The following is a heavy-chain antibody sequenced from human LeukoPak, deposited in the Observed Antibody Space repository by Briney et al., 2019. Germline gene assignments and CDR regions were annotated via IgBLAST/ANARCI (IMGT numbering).Heavy chain of an antibody. CDR3: ASRSLYGPDRSFDY. Sequence: VESLKISCKASGYTFTTYWIGWVRQMPGKGLEWMGIIYPGDSDTRYSPSFQGQVTISADKSISTAYLQWSSLKASDTAMYYCASRSLYGPDRSFDYWGQGTLVTVSS. J-gene: IGHJ4*02. D-gene: IGHD3-10*01. V-gene: IGHV5-51*01. CDR2: IYPGDSDT. CDR1: GYTFTTYW.